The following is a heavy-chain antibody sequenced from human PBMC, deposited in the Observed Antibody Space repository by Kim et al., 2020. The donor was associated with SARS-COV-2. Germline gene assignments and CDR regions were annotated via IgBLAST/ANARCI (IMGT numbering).Heavy chain of an antibody. D-gene: IGHD2-15*01. CDR3: ARHEDLDYYGVDV. CDR1: GASIRATTHY. V-gene: IGHV4-39*01. Sequence: SETLSLTCTVSGASIRATTHYWGWIRQPPGKGLEWIGSVTYSGTTYYNPSLESRVTISVDTSKNQFSLKVNSVTAPDTAMYYCARHEDLDYYGVDVRGQGTTVTVSS. CDR2: VTYSGTT. J-gene: IGHJ6*01.